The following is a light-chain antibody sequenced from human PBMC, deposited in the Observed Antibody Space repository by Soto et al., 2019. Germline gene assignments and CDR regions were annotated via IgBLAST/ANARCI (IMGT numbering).Light chain of an antibody. V-gene: IGKV3-11*01. CDR3: QQYNNWPPYT. J-gene: IGKJ2*01. Sequence: EIVLTQSPATLSLSPGERATLSCRASQSVSSYLAWYQQKPGQAPRLLIYDASNRATGIPARFSGSGSGTDFTLTISSLVPEDFAVYYCQQYNNWPPYTFGQGTKLEIK. CDR2: DAS. CDR1: QSVSSY.